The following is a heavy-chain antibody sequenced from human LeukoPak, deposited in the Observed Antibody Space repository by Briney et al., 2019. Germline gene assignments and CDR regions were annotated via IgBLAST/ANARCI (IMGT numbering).Heavy chain of an antibody. D-gene: IGHD2-8*02. CDR2: IDPGDSFT. V-gene: IGHV5-10-1*01. CDR3: ARDGGGVSSWVSH. J-gene: IGHJ4*02. CDR1: GYSFSSYW. Sequence: GESLKISCKGSGYSFSSYWISWVRQVPGKGLEWMGRIDPGDSFTKYRPSLEGRVNISADKSLSTVYLQWSSLKASDTAIYYCARDGGGVSSWVSHWGQGTLVTVSS.